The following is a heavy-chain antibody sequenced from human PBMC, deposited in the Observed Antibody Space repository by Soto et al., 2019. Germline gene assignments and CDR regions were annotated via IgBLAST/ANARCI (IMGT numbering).Heavy chain of an antibody. Sequence: SETLSLTCTVSGGSISSSSYYWGWIRQPPGKGLEWIGSIYYSGSTYYNPSLKSRVTISVDTSKNQFSLKLSSVTAADTAVYYWARLPRFLGWFWSSTLVVFDIWGQGKMVTFSS. V-gene: IGHV4-39*01. D-gene: IGHD3-3*01. J-gene: IGHJ3*02. CDR2: IYYSGST. CDR3: ARLPRFLGWFWSSTLVVFDI. CDR1: GGSISSSSYY.